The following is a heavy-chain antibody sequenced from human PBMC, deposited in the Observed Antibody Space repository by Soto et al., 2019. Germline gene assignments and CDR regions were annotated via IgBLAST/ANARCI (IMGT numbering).Heavy chain of an antibody. D-gene: IGHD3-16*01. Sequence: QVQLIQSGPEVKKPGAAVKVSYRTSGYSFTRYSIHWVRQAPGQGLEWMGWLNPNTGDTRLAQKFQGRGSLRRGTAMETSSLPLIGVTNGDPAVFFCLVYFADPPGASFWGPGNLVTVTS. J-gene: IGHJ4*02. CDR2: LNPNTGDT. CDR3: LVYFADPPGASF. V-gene: IGHV1-2*02. CDR1: GYSFTRYS.